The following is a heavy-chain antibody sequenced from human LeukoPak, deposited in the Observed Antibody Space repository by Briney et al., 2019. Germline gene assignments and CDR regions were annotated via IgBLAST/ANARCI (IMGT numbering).Heavy chain of an antibody. J-gene: IGHJ4*02. V-gene: IGHV5-10-1*01. CDR3: GRHADYHILTGFDY. Sequence: GESLRISCKGSGYNFTNYWISWVRQMPGKGLEWMGRIDPSNSYTNYSPPFQGHVTISADRSISTAYLQWNSLKASDTAMYYCGRHADYHILTGFDYWGQGTLVTVS. CDR1: GYNFTNYW. CDR2: IDPSNSYT. D-gene: IGHD3-9*01.